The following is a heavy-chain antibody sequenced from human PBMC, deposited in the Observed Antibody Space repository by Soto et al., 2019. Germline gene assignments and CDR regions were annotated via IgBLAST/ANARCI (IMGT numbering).Heavy chain of an antibody. J-gene: IGHJ3*02. CDR2: IYYSGST. Sequence: ETLSLTCTVSGGSISSSSYYWGWIRQPPGKGLEWIGSIYYSGSTYYNPSLKSRVTISVDTSKNQFSLKLSSVTAADTAVYYCARHLTMVRGTFDIWGQGTMVTVSS. D-gene: IGHD3-10*01. V-gene: IGHV4-39*01. CDR3: ARHLTMVRGTFDI. CDR1: GGSISSSSYY.